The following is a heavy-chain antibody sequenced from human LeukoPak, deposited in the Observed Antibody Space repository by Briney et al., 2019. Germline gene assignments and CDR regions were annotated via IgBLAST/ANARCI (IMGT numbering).Heavy chain of an antibody. D-gene: IGHD3-3*01. V-gene: IGHV1-69*06. CDR2: IIPIFGTA. Sequence: ASVKVSCKASGGTFSSYAISWVRQAPGQGLEWMGRIIPIFGTANYAQKFQGRVTITANKSTSTAYMELSSLRSEDTAVYYCARVTPHTTFGVVIDWGQGTLVTVSS. J-gene: IGHJ4*02. CDR1: GGTFSSYA. CDR3: ARVTPHTTFGVVID.